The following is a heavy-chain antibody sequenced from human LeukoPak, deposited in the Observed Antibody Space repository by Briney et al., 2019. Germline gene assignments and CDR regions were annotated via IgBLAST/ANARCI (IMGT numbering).Heavy chain of an antibody. CDR2: INWNGGST. D-gene: IGHD3-3*01. J-gene: IGHJ4*02. CDR3: AKDMGFRVSEGVDY. Sequence: GSLRLSCAASGFTFSSYGMSWVRQAPGKGLEWVSGINWNGGSTGYADSVKGRFTISRDNAKNSLDLQMNSLRPEDMALYYCAKDMGFRVSEGVDYWGQGTLVTVSS. V-gene: IGHV3-20*04. CDR1: GFTFSSYG.